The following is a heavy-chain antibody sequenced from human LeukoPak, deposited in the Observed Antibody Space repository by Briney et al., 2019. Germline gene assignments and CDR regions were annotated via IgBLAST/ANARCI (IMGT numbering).Heavy chain of an antibody. Sequence: SETLSLTCTVSGGSISSYYWSWIRQPPGKGLEWIGYIYYSGSTNYNPSLKSRVTISVDTSKNQFSLKLSSVTAADTAVYYCARHNTGVDAFDIWGQETMVTVSS. D-gene: IGHD7-27*01. V-gene: IGHV4-59*08. CDR3: ARHNTGVDAFDI. CDR1: GGSISSYY. CDR2: IYYSGST. J-gene: IGHJ3*02.